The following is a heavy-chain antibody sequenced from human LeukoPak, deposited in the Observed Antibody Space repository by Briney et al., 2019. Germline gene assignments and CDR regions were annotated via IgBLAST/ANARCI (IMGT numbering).Heavy chain of an antibody. CDR3: ARSYYGSGFPNWFDP. J-gene: IGHJ5*02. CDR1: GYTFTGYY. CDR2: MNPNSGNT. Sequence: ASVKVSCKASGYTFTGYYMHWVRQAPGQGLEWMGWMNPNSGNTGYAQKFQGRVTITRNTSISTAYMELSSLRSEDTAVYYCARSYYGSGFPNWFDPWGQGTLVTVSS. D-gene: IGHD3-10*01. V-gene: IGHV1-8*03.